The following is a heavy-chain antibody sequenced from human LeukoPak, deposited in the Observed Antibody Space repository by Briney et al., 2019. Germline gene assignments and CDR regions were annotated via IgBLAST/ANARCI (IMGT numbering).Heavy chain of an antibody. CDR1: GGSISSSSYY. CDR2: IYYSGST. J-gene: IGHJ4*02. CDR3: ARPQRYSMYALDY. Sequence: SETLSLTCSVSGGSISSSSYYWGWIRQPPGKKLKGIGNIYYSGSTYYNPSLKSRVTISVDTSKNQFSLKLSSVTAADTAVYYCARPQRYSMYALDYWGQGTLVTVSS. D-gene: IGHD5/OR15-5a*01. V-gene: IGHV4-39*01.